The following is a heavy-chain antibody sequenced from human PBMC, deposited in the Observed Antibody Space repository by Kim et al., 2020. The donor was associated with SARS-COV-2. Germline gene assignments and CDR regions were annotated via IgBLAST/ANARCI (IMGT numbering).Heavy chain of an antibody. CDR3: AREDIVVVVAATIYDY. CDR2: IKQDGSEK. J-gene: IGHJ4*02. Sequence: GGSLRLSCAASGFTFSSYWMSWVRQAPGKGLEWVANIKQDGSEKYYVDSVKGRFTISRDNAKNSLYLQMNSLRAEGTAVYYCAREDIVVVVAATIYDYWGQGTLVTVSS. D-gene: IGHD2-15*01. CDR1: GFTFSSYW. V-gene: IGHV3-7*01.